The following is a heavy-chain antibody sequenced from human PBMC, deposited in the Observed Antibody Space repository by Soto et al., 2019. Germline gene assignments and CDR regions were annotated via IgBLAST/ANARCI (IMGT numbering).Heavy chain of an antibody. CDR3: ARDFVEPENYYYYYGMDV. CDR1: GGSISSGDYY. V-gene: IGHV4-30-4*01. D-gene: IGHD6-6*01. J-gene: IGHJ6*02. CDR2: IYYSGST. Sequence: SETLSLTCPVSGGSISSGDYYWSWIRQPPGKGLEWIGYIYYSGSTYYNPSLKSRVTISVDTSKNQFSLKLSSVTAADTAVYYCARDFVEPENYYYYYGMDVWGQGTTVTVSS.